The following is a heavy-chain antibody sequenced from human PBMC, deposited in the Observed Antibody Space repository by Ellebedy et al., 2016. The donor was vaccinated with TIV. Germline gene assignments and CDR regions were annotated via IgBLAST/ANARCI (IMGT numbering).Heavy chain of an antibody. D-gene: IGHD4/OR15-4a*01. CDR1: GGTFSSYA. Sequence: SVKVSXKASGGTFSSYAISWVRQAPGQGLEWMGGIIPIFGTANYAQKFQGRVTITADESTSTAYMELSSLRSEDTAVYYCARRDTARSAGNWFDPWGQGTLVAVSS. J-gene: IGHJ5*02. V-gene: IGHV1-69*13. CDR2: IIPIFGTA. CDR3: ARRDTARSAGNWFDP.